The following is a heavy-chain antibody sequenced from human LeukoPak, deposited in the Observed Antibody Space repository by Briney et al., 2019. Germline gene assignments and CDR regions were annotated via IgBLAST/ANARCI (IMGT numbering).Heavy chain of an antibody. CDR2: IYHSGST. CDR1: GGSISSGSYY. V-gene: IGHV4-39*07. J-gene: IGHJ4*02. D-gene: IGHD6-13*01. Sequence: SETLSLTCTVSGGSISSGSYYWGWIRQPPGKGLEWIGSIYHSGSTYYNPSLKSRVTISVDTSKNQFSLKLSSVTAADTAVYYCARDRRGSSSWYTAANDYWGQGTLVTVSS. CDR3: ARDRRGSSSWYTAANDY.